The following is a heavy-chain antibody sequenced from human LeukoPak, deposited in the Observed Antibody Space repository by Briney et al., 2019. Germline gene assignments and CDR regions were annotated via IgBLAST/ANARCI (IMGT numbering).Heavy chain of an antibody. D-gene: IGHD6-13*01. J-gene: IGHJ4*02. CDR3: VKGAGVGGMAAAGGGY. V-gene: IGHV3-30*18. Sequence: PPGGSLRLSCAASGFTFDSYGMHWVRQAPGKGLEWVAVISYDGSNKYYAGSVKGRFTISRDNSKHTLYLQMNSLRAEDTAVYYCVKGAGVGGMAAAGGGYWGQGTLVTVSS. CDR1: GFTFDSYG. CDR2: ISYDGSNK.